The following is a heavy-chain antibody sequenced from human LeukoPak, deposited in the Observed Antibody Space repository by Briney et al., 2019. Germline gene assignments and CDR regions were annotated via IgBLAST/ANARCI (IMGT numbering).Heavy chain of an antibody. CDR2: IYYRSQWYG. J-gene: IGHJ3*02. D-gene: IGHD6-13*01. V-gene: IGHV6-1*01. Sequence: SQTLSLTCAISGDSVSRNDAGWNWIRQSPWRGLEWLGRIYYRSQWYGDDAPSVKGRITINPDTAKNQFSLQLNSVTPEDTAVYYCASGGIAAESAFDIWGQGTMVTVSS. CDR3: ASGGIAAESAFDI. CDR1: GDSVSRNDAG.